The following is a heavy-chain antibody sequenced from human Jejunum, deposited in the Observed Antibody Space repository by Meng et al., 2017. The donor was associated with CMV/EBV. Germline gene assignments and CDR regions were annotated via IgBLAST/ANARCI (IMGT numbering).Heavy chain of an antibody. Sequence: FFKYAMHWVRQVPGKGLEWVSGISWNSGNAGYADSVKGRFTISRDNAKNSLYLEMNSLRPDDTALYYCAKAPSGGWNYFFYFDIWGQGTLVTVSS. CDR2: ISWNSGNA. D-gene: IGHD1-7*01. CDR3: AKAPSGGWNYFFYFDI. J-gene: IGHJ4*02. V-gene: IGHV3-9*01. CDR1: FFKYA.